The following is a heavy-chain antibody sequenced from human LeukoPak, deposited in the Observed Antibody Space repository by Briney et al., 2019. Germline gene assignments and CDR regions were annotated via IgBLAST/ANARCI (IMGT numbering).Heavy chain of an antibody. CDR3: ARNSSSGFFDY. CDR1: GYSIRNGDY. J-gene: IGHJ4*02. CDR2: MYNSVSI. V-gene: IGHV4-38-2*01. D-gene: IGHD6-6*01. Sequence: SETLSLTCVVSGYSIRNGDYWGWIRQSPGKGLEWIASMYNSVSIHYNPSLKSRVTILVDTSKNEFSLKMRSVTAADTAVYYCARNSSSGFFDYWGQGTLATVSS.